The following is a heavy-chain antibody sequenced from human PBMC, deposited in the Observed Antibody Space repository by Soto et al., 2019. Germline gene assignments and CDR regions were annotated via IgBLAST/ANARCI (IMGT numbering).Heavy chain of an antibody. J-gene: IGHJ4*02. CDR1: GYTFTANY. V-gene: IGHV1-2*02. Sequence: QVQLVQSGAEVKDPGASVKVSCRPSGYTFTANYIHWVRQAPGQGLEWMGWMSTSSGGTRFAEKFPGRVTSTRDTSISTAYMELTTLTLDDTAVYYCARGFGSSWFDYWGQGTLVAVSS. CDR3: ARGFGSSWFDY. CDR2: MSTSSGGT. D-gene: IGHD3-10*01.